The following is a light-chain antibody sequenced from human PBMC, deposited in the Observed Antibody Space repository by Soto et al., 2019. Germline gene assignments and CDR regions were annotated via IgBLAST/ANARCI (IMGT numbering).Light chain of an antibody. CDR1: ESISYW. J-gene: IGKJ4*01. V-gene: IGKV1-5*03. Sequence: DIRMTQSPSTLSASVGDRVTITCRASESISYWLAWLQLKPGKAPKVLIYKASTLGSGVPSRFSGSGSGTEFTLTITSLQPDDFAPYYCQHYNSYPLTFGRGTKVEIK. CDR2: KAS. CDR3: QHYNSYPLT.